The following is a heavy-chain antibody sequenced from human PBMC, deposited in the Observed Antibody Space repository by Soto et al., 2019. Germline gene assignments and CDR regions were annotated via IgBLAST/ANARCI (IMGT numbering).Heavy chain of an antibody. D-gene: IGHD1-1*01. Sequence: PGESLKMSCKGSGYTFTSYWIGWVRQMPGEGLEWMGVIYPSDSDIRYSPSFQGKVTISADKSITTAYLQWSSLKAADTAMYYCVRSGTTSGRFSDYWGQGTLVTVSS. CDR2: IYPSDSDI. CDR3: VRSGTTSGRFSDY. V-gene: IGHV5-51*01. CDR1: GYTFTSYW. J-gene: IGHJ4*02.